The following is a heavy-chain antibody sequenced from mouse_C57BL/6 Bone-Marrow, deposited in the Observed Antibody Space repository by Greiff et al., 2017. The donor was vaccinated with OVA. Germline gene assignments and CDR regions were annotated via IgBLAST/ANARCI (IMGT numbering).Heavy chain of an antibody. J-gene: IGHJ4*01. D-gene: IGHD1-1*01. CDR2: ISSGGSYT. V-gene: IGHV5-6*01. Sequence: EVQVVESGGDLVKPGGSLKLSCAASGFTFSSYGMSWVRQTPDKRLEWVATISSGGSYTYYPDSVKWRFTISRDNAKNTLYLQMSSLKSEDTAMYYCARHGVYYYSSSYVDAMDYWGQGTSVTVSS. CDR1: GFTFSSYG. CDR3: ARHGVYYYSSSYVDAMDY.